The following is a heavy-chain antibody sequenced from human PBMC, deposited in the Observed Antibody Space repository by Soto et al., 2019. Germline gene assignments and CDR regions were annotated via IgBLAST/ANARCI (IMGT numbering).Heavy chain of an antibody. CDR3: AGGNSNGYFDY. CDR1: GFIFSSYA. J-gene: IGHJ4*02. Sequence: GGSLRLSCAASGFIFSSYAMSWVRQAPGKGLEWVSAISGSGGSTYYADSVKGRFTISRDNPKNTLYLQMNSLRAEDTAVYYCAGGNSNGYFDYWGQGTXVTVSS. V-gene: IGHV3-23*01. D-gene: IGHD5-18*01. CDR2: ISGSGGST.